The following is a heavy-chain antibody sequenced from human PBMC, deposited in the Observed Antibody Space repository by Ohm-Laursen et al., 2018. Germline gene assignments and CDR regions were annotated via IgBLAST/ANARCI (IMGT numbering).Heavy chain of an antibody. CDR2: IKQDGSEK. Sequence: SLRLSCSASGFTFSSYWMSWVRQAPGKGLEWVANIKQDGSEKYYVDSVKGRFTISRDNAKNSLYLQMNSLRAEDTAVYYCARRLTVWFGEYDYWGQGTLVTVSS. V-gene: IGHV3-7*01. D-gene: IGHD3-10*01. J-gene: IGHJ4*02. CDR3: ARRLTVWFGEYDY. CDR1: GFTFSSYW.